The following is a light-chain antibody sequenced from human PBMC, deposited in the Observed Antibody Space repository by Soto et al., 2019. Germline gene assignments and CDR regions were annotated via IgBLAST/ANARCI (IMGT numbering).Light chain of an antibody. Sequence: IQLTQSPSSLSASVGDRLTITCRASQGISSYLAWYQQKPGKXPKXXIYAASTLQSGVPSRFSGIGSGTDGTITISSLQPEDGATYDGQQLNSYPITFGQGTRLEIK. J-gene: IGKJ5*01. CDR3: QQLNSYPIT. V-gene: IGKV1-9*01. CDR2: AAS. CDR1: QGISSY.